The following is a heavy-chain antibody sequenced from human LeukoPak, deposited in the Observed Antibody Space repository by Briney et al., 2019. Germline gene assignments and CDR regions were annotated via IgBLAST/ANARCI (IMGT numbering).Heavy chain of an antibody. Sequence: SETLSLTCTLSGGSISSFYWSWIRQPPGKGLEWIGYISYSGNTKYNPSLNSRVAISVDTSKNQFSLKLSSVTAADTAMYYCAKRQAGATTRASDIWGQGTMVTVSS. J-gene: IGHJ3*02. CDR3: AKRQAGATTRASDI. CDR2: ISYSGNT. CDR1: GGSISSFY. V-gene: IGHV4-59*08. D-gene: IGHD1-26*01.